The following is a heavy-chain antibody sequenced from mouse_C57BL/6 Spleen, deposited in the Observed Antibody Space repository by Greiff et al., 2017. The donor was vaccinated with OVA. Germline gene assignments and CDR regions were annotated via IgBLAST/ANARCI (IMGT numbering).Heavy chain of an antibody. V-gene: IGHV1-82*01. D-gene: IGHD3-2*02. Sequence: QVQLQQSGPELVKPGDSVKISCKASGYAFSSSWMNWVKQRPGKGLEWIGRIYPGDGDTNYNGKFKGKATLTADKSSSTAYMQLSSLTSEDSAVYFYARETAQAAGFAYWGQGTLVTVSA. J-gene: IGHJ3*01. CDR1: GYAFSSSW. CDR2: IYPGDGDT. CDR3: ARETAQAAGFAY.